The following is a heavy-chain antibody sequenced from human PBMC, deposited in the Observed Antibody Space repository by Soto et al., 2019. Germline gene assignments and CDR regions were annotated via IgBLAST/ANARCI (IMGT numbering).Heavy chain of an antibody. V-gene: IGHV3-30*18. J-gene: IGHJ6*02. CDR1: GFTFSSYG. Sequence: PGGSLRLSCAASGFTFSSYGMHWVRQAPGKGLEWVAVISYDGSNKYYADSVKGRFTISRDNSKNTLYLQMNSLRAEDTAVYYCAKDIVVEMATIGYYYYGMDVWGQGTTVTVSS. CDR2: ISYDGSNK. D-gene: IGHD2-21*01. CDR3: AKDIVVEMATIGYYYYGMDV.